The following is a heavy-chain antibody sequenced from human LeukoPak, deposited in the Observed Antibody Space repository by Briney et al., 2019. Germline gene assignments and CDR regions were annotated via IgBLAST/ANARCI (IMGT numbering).Heavy chain of an antibody. CDR1: GFTFSNYA. CDR2: VSGSGGAT. V-gene: IGHV3-23*01. D-gene: IGHD3-22*01. CDR3: ARDDRSGVVVAALDY. J-gene: IGHJ4*02. Sequence: PGGSLRLSCAASGFTFSNYAMSWVRQAPGKGLEWVSGVSGSGGATYYADSVKGRFTIPRDNSKNTLYLQMNSLRAEDTALYFCARDDRSGVVVAALDYWGQGTLVTVSS.